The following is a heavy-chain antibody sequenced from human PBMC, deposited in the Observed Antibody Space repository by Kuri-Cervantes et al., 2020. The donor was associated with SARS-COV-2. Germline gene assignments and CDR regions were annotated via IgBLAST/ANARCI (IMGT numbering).Heavy chain of an antibody. CDR1: GYTFTGYY. CDR3: ARSPQRITMIAFDP. J-gene: IGHJ5*02. V-gene: IGHV1-3*01. Sequence: ASVKVSCKASGYTFTGYYMHWVRQAPGQGLEWMGWINAGNGKTEYSQKFQGRVTITRDTSASTAYMELSSLRSEDTAVYYCARSPQRITMIAFDPWGQGTLVTVSS. D-gene: IGHD3-22*01. CDR2: INAGNGKT.